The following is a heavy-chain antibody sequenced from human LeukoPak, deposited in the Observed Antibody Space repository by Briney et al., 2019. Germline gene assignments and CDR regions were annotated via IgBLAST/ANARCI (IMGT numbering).Heavy chain of an antibody. V-gene: IGHV1-18*01. CDR1: GYTFTSYG. CDR2: ISAYNGNT. D-gene: IGHD3-22*01. CDR3: ARDIGNYDSSGYSTPRTVDY. J-gene: IGHJ4*02. Sequence: GASVKVSYKASGYTFTSYGISWVRQAPGQGLEWIGWISAYNGNTNYAQKLQGRVTMTTDTSTSTAYMELRSLRSDDTAVYYCARDIGNYDSSGYSTPRTVDYWGQGTLVTVSS.